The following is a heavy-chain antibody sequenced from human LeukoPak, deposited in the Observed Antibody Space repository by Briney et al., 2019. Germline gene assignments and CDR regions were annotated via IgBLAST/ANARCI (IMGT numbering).Heavy chain of an antibody. CDR1: GGSISSGGYY. J-gene: IGHJ5*02. CDR2: IYYSGST. V-gene: IGHV4-31*03. CDR3: ARLKMTTVTTGPVT. D-gene: IGHD4-17*01. Sequence: PSETLSLTCTVSGGSISSGGYYWSWIRQHPGKGLEWIGYIYYSGSTYYNPSLKSRVTISVDTSKNQFSLKLSSVTAADTAVYYCARLKMTTVTTGPVTWGQGTLVTVSS.